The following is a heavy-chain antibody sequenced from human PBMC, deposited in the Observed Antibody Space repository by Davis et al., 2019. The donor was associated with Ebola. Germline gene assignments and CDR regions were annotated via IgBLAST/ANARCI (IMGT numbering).Heavy chain of an antibody. CDR2: INPYDGNT. V-gene: IGHV1-18*01. CDR1: GGTFSGYP. D-gene: IGHD3-3*01. Sequence: ASVKVSCKASGGTFSGYPISWVRQAPGQGLEWMGWINPYDGNTNYTQKLQGRVTMTTDTSTSTAYMELRSLRSDDTAVFYCARVGGFLEWSHKNYYYGMDVWGQGTTVTVSS. CDR3: ARVGGFLEWSHKNYYYGMDV. J-gene: IGHJ6*02.